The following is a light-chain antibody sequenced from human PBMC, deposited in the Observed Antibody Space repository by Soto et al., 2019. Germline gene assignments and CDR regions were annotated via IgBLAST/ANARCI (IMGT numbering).Light chain of an antibody. V-gene: IGKV3-11*01. CDR2: DAS. CDR3: QQRSPWPLFT. Sequence: EIVLTQSPATLSLSPGERATLSCRASQSVSSYLAWYQQKPGQAPRLLIYDASNRATGIPARFSGSGSGTDFHLTIRSLEPEDFAVYYCQQRSPWPLFTFGPGTKVDIK. J-gene: IGKJ3*01. CDR1: QSVSSY.